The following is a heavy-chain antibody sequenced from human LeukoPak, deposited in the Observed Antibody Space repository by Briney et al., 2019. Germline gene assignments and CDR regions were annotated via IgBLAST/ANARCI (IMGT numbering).Heavy chain of an antibody. D-gene: IGHD3-22*01. CDR2: IYYSGST. CDR1: GGSISSYY. J-gene: IGHJ5*02. V-gene: IGHV4-59*01. Sequence: SETLSLTCTVSGGSISSYYWSWVRQPPGKGLEWIGCIYYSGSTNYNPPLNSRVTISVDTSKNQFSLKLNSVTAADTAVYYCAGLGASGNGYLSWFDPWGQGTLVTVSS. CDR3: AGLGASGNGYLSWFDP.